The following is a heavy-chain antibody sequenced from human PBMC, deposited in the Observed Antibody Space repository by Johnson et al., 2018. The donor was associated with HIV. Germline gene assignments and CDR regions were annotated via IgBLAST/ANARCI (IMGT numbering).Heavy chain of an antibody. CDR2: IKQDGSEK. J-gene: IGHJ3*02. CDR3: ARPIAAHGVVDAFDI. D-gene: IGHD6-13*01. CDR1: GFTFSSYA. Sequence: EVQLVESGGGLVQPGGSLRLSCAASGFTFSSYAMHWVRQAPGKGLEWVANIKQDGSEKYYVDSVKGRFTISRDNAKNSLYLQMNSLRAEDTAVYYCARPIAAHGVVDAFDIWGQGTMVTVSS. V-gene: IGHV3-7*05.